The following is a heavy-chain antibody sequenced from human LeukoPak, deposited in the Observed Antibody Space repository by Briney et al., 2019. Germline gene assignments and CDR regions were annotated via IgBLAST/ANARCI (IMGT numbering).Heavy chain of an antibody. J-gene: IGHJ3*02. CDR3: VRGGATTFGLWGNAFDI. CDR2: IKQDGSEK. D-gene: IGHD3-3*01. CDR1: GFTFNDYW. Sequence: QPGGSLRLSCAASGFTFNDYWMTWVRQAPGKGLEWVANIKQDGSEKYYVDSVKGRFTISRDNAKNSLYLQMNSLRAEDTAVYYCVRGGATTFGLWGNAFDIWGQGTMVTVSS. V-gene: IGHV3-7*01.